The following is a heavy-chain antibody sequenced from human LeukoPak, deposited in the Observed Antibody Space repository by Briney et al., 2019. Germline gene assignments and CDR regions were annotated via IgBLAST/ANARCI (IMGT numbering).Heavy chain of an antibody. V-gene: IGHV4-30-4*01. CDR3: ALGGCSGGSCYSDY. Sequence: SETLSLTCTVSGGSISIGDYYWSWIRQPPGKGLEWIGYIYYSGSTYYNPSLKSRVTISVDTSKNQFSLKLSSVTAADTAVYYCALGGCSGGSCYSDYWGQGTLVTVSS. D-gene: IGHD2-15*01. J-gene: IGHJ4*02. CDR1: GGSISIGDYY. CDR2: IYYSGST.